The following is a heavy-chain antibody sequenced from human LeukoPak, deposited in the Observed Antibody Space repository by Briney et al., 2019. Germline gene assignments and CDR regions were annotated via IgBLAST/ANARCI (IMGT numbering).Heavy chain of an antibody. J-gene: IGHJ4*02. CDR2: INHSGST. V-gene: IGHV4-34*01. Sequence: SETLPLTCAVYGGSFSGYYWSWIRQPPGKGLEWIGEINHSGSTNYNPSLKSRVTISVDTSKNQFSLKLSSVTAADTAVYHCARGSSSGSYSWGQGTLVTVSS. CDR1: GGSFSGYY. D-gene: IGHD1-26*01. CDR3: ARGSSSGSYS.